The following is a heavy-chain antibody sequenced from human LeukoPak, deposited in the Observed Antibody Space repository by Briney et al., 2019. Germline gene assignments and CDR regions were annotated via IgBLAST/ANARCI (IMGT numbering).Heavy chain of an antibody. J-gene: IGHJ5*02. CDR1: GDSISGQY. Sequence: SETLSLTCSVSGDSISGQYWGWIRQPPGSGLEWIGYVHSRGTTNYNPSLKSRVTISVDTSKSQISLTVTSVTAADTAVYYCARTTSFLDPWGQGTLVTVSS. D-gene: IGHD1-1*01. CDR3: ARTTSFLDP. V-gene: IGHV4-59*11. CDR2: VHSRGTT.